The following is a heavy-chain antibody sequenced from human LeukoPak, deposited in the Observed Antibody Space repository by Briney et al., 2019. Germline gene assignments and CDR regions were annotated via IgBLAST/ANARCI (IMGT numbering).Heavy chain of an antibody. D-gene: IGHD3/OR15-3a*01. CDR2: ISSSSSYI. J-gene: IGHJ6*03. V-gene: IGHV3-21*01. Sequence: GGSLRLSCAASGFTFSSYSMNWVRQAPGKGLEWVSSISSSSSYIYYADSVKGRFTISRDNAKNSLYLQMNSLRAEDTVVYYCARQAIFGLYYMDVWGKGTTVTVSS. CDR3: ARQAIFGLYYMDV. CDR1: GFTFSSYS.